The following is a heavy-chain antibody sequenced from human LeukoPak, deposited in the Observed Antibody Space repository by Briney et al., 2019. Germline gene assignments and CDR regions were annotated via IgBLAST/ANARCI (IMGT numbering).Heavy chain of an antibody. Sequence: GGSLRLSCVASGFTFSTYGMHWVRQAPGKGLEWAAFIWYDGSNKYYADSVKGRFTISRDNSKNTLSLQMNSLRPEDTAMYYCAKSYGYGYDYWGQGALVTVSS. J-gene: IGHJ4*02. CDR3: AKSYGYGYDY. V-gene: IGHV3-30*02. CDR1: GFTFSTYG. CDR2: IWYDGSNK. D-gene: IGHD5-18*01.